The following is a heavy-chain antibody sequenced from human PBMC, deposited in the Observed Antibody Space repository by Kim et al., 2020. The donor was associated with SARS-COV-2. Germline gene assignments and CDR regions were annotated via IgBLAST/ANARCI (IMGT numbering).Heavy chain of an antibody. CDR1: GFTFTGYA. Sequence: GGSLRLSCTTSGFTFTGYAMSWVRQAPGKGLEWVSSIDGSDGTTYYVDSVKGRFTISRDNSKNTLYLQMSTLRADDTAVYYCMKGGWEWIWDHWGQGTLV. V-gene: IGHV3-23*01. CDR2: IDGSDGTT. CDR3: MKGGWEWIWDH. D-gene: IGHD2-2*03. J-gene: IGHJ4*02.